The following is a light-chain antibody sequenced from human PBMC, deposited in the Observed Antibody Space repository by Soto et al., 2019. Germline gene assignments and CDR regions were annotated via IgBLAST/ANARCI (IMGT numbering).Light chain of an antibody. CDR1: SSDVGSYNS. CDR3: SSYAGGGNYV. V-gene: IGLV2-8*01. CDR2: EVF. Sequence: QSALTQPPSAYGSPGQSVTISCTGTSSDVGSYNSVSWYQHHPGKAPKLIIYEVFRRPSGVPGRFSASKSANTASLTVSGLQAEDEADYYCSSYAGGGNYVFGTGTKLTVL. J-gene: IGLJ1*01.